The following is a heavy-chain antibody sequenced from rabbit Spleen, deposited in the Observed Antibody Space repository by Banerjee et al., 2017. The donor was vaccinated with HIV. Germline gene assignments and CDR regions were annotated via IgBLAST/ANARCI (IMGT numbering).Heavy chain of an antibody. D-gene: IGHD2-1*01. CDR3: AIATMTMVITDL. CDR1: GFSFSNGYV. V-gene: IGHV1S45*01. J-gene: IGHJ4*01. CDR2: IDIGSGNST. Sequence: QEQLEESGGDLVKPEGSLTLTCKASGFSFSNGYVMCWVRQAPEKGLEWIACIDIGSGNSTYYANWAKGRFTISKTSSTTVTLQMTSLTAADTATYFCAIATMTMVITDLWGPGTLVTVS.